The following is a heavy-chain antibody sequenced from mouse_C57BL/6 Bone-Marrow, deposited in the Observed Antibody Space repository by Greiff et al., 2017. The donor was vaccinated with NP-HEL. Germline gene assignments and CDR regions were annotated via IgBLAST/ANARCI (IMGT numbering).Heavy chain of an antibody. Sequence: EVKLVESGGGLVQPGGSLKLSCAASGFTFSDYGMAWVRQAPRKGPEWVAFISNLAYSIYYADTVTGRFTFSRENATNTLYLEMSSLRSEDTAMYYCARQGSVYDYDHYYAMDYWGQGTSVTVSS. J-gene: IGHJ4*01. D-gene: IGHD2-4*01. CDR2: ISNLAYSI. CDR1: GFTFSDYG. V-gene: IGHV5-15*01. CDR3: ARQGSVYDYDHYYAMDY.